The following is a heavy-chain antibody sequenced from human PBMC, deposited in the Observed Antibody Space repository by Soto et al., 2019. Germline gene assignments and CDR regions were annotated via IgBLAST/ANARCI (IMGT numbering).Heavy chain of an antibody. J-gene: IGHJ6*02. CDR3: ARDDCVGGSCSHPAYYYGMDV. Sequence: QVQLVQSGAEMKKPGASVKVSCKTSGYTFMNYGISWVRQAPGQGLKWMGWISANNGNTNYAQNLQGRVTMTTDTSTSTAHMELRSLRSDDTAVYYCARDDCVGGSCSHPAYYYGMDVWGQGTTVTVSS. CDR1: GYTFMNYG. D-gene: IGHD2-15*01. V-gene: IGHV1-18*04. CDR2: ISANNGNT.